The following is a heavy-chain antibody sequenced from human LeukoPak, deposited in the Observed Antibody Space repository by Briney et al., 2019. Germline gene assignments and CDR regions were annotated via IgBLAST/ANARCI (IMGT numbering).Heavy chain of an antibody. J-gene: IGHJ4*02. CDR3: AKDFSSSWTTRLDY. Sequence: PGGSLRLSCVASGFTFSSISMHWVRQAPGKGLKWVAVISYDGTNKFYADSVKGRFTISRDNSKNTLFVQMKSLRAEDTAEYYCAKDFSSSWTTRLDYWGQGILVTVSS. CDR2: ISYDGTNK. CDR1: GFTFSSIS. D-gene: IGHD6-13*01. V-gene: IGHV3-30-3*01.